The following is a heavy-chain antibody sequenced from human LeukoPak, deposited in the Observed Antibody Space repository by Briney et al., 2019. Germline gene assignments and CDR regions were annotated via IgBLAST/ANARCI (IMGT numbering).Heavy chain of an antibody. CDR2: MHPYGFT. Sequence: SETLSLTCAVYGGSFNNYYWSWIRQPPGKGLGWIGEMHPYGFTNVNPSLTSRVSISIDTSKNQFSLTLTSVTAADTAIYYCSRGSDESKTGDSWGQGSLVTVSS. V-gene: IGHV4-34*01. CDR1: GGSFNNYY. J-gene: IGHJ4*02. D-gene: IGHD3-9*01. CDR3: SRGSDESKTGDS.